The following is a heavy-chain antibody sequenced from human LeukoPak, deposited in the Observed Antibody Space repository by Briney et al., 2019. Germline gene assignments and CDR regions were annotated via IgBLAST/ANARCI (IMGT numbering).Heavy chain of an antibody. CDR1: GYTXKKYG. CDR3: ARDPSNTSGWYIYFDY. D-gene: IGHD6-19*01. Sequence: ASVKVSCKASGYTXKKYGISWVRQAPGQGLEWMGWISTYNGDTNYAQKFQGRVTMTTDTSTSTAYMELRSLRSDDTAVYYCARDPSNTSGWYIYFDYWGQGTLVTVSS. J-gene: IGHJ4*02. CDR2: ISTYNGDT. V-gene: IGHV1-18*01.